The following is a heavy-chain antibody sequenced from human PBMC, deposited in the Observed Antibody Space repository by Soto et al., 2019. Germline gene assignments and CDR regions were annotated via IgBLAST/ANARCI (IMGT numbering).Heavy chain of an antibody. J-gene: IGHJ4*02. CDR2: ISYDGNNK. D-gene: IGHD2-15*01. V-gene: IGHV3-30*18. CDR3: AKVGVAAPFDY. Sequence: GGSLRLSCAASGFTFSTYGMHWVRQAPGKGLEWVAVISYDGNNKYYVDSVKGRFTISRDNSKNTLYLQMNSLRTEDTGVYYCAKVGVAAPFDYWGQGTLVTVSS. CDR1: GFTFSTYG.